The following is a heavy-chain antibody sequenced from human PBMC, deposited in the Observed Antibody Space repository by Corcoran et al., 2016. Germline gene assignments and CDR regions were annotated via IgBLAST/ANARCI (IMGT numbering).Heavy chain of an antibody. J-gene: IGHJ4*02. Sequence: QVQLVESGGGVVQPGRSLRLSCAASGFTFSSYGMHWVRQAPGKGLEWVAVISYDGSNKYYADSVKGRFTISRDNSKNTLYLQMNSLRAEDTAVYYCAKGLSVFGVAEIDYWGQGTLVTVSS. V-gene: IGHV3-30*18. CDR2: ISYDGSNK. CDR1: GFTFSSYG. CDR3: AKGLSVFGVAEIDY. D-gene: IGHD3-3*01.